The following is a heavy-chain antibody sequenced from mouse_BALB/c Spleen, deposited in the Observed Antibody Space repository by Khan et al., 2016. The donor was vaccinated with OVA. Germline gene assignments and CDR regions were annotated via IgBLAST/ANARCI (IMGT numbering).Heavy chain of an antibody. CDR1: GYTFTNYW. J-gene: IGHJ1*01. Sequence: QVQLKQSGGEVVRPSTSVKISCKASGYTFTNYWLGWVNQRPGHGLEWIGVIYPGGYFTNYSENFKDQATLTVDTSSTTSYMQLSSLTSEYSAVYFGIKWATWYFDVWGAGTTVTVSS. D-gene: IGHD3-1*01. CDR3: IKWATWYFDV. CDR2: IYPGGYFT. V-gene: IGHV1-63*02.